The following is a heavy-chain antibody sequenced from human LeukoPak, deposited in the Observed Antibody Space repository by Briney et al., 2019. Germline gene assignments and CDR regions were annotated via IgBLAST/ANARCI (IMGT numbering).Heavy chain of an antibody. CDR2: ISSSSSYI. CDR1: GFTFSTYA. J-gene: IGHJ4*02. V-gene: IGHV3-21*01. Sequence: PGGSLRLSCAASGFTFSTYAMSWVRQAPGKGLEWVSSISSSSSYIYYADSVKGRFTISRDNAKNSLYLQMNSLRAEDTAVYYCARDPSYDILTGYYSCYFDYWGQGTLVTVSS. D-gene: IGHD3-9*01. CDR3: ARDPSYDILTGYYSCYFDY.